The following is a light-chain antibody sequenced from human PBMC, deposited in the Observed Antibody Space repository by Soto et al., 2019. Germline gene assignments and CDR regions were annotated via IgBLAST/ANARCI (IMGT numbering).Light chain of an antibody. J-gene: IGKJ1*01. CDR2: DAS. CDR3: QQRINWPPT. Sequence: EIVLTQSPATLSLSPGERATLSCRASQSVSSYLAWYQQKPGQAPRLLIYDASNRATGIPARFSGSGSGTDFTLTISSLEPEDFAVYYCQQRINWPPTCGQGTKVEIK. CDR1: QSVSSY. V-gene: IGKV3-11*01.